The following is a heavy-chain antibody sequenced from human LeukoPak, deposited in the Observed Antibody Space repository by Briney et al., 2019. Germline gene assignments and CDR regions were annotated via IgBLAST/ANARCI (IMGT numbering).Heavy chain of an antibody. CDR1: GYTFTSYD. CDR3: ARAQIVVVRRRPTQNWFDP. V-gene: IGHV1-8*01. J-gene: IGHJ5*02. CDR2: MNPNSGNT. D-gene: IGHD2-21*01. Sequence: GASVKVSCKASGYTFTSYDINWVRQAPGQGLEWMGWMNPNSGNTGYAQKLQGRVTMTRNTSISTAYMELSSLRSEDTAVYYCARAQIVVVRRRPTQNWFDPWGQGTLVTVSS.